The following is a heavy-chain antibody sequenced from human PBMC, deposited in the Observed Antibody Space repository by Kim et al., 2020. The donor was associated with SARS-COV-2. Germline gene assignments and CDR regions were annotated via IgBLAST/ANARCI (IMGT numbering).Heavy chain of an antibody. CDR3: ARSPRKDYGDTPPLDY. V-gene: IGHV3-33*01. Sequence: GGSLRLSCAASGFTFSSYGMHWVRQAPGKGLEWVAVIWYDGSNKYYADSVKGRFTISRDNSKNTLYLQMNSLRAEDTAVYYCARSPRKDYGDTPPLDYWGQGTLVTVSS. CDR1: GFTFSSYG. D-gene: IGHD4-17*01. CDR2: IWYDGSNK. J-gene: IGHJ4*02.